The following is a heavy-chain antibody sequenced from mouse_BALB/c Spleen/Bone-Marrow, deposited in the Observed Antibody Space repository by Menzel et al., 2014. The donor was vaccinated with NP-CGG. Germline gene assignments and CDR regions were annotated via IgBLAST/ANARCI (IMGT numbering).Heavy chain of an antibody. CDR3: ARSGNFFDY. D-gene: IGHD1-3*01. Sequence: VQLQQSGPGLVKPSQSLSLTCTVTGYSITSGFAWNWIRQFPGNNLEWMGYISSSGRTSYHPSLKGRISITRDTSKNQFFLQLNSVTIEDTATYYCARSGNFFDYWGQGTTLTVSS. CDR1: GYSITSGFA. CDR2: ISSSGRT. J-gene: IGHJ2*01. V-gene: IGHV3-2*02.